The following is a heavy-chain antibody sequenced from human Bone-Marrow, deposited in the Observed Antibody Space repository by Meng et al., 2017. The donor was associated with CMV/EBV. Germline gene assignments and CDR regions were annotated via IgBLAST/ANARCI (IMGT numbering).Heavy chain of an antibody. V-gene: IGHV3-66*01. Sequence: GESLKISCAASGFTVSSNYMSWVRQAPGKGLEWVSVIYSGGSTYYADSVKGRFTTSRDNAKNSLHLQMNSLRVEDTAVYYWAREGEYQLVHWFDYWGQGSLVTVSS. CDR3: AREGEYQLVHWFDY. CDR1: GFTVSSNY. D-gene: IGHD2-2*01. J-gene: IGHJ4*02. CDR2: IYSGGST.